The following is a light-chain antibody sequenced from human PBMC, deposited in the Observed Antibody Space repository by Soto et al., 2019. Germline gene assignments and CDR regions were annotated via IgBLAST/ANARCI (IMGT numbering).Light chain of an antibody. V-gene: IGKV1-9*01. CDR2: GAT. Sequence: IQLTQSPSSLSASVGDRVTITCRASQGISNYLAWYQQKPGKTPRLLIYGATTLQSGVPSRFSGSGSGTDFAPTISSLQPEDFATYYCQQLKSYVTFGQGTRLEIK. J-gene: IGKJ5*01. CDR1: QGISNY. CDR3: QQLKSYVT.